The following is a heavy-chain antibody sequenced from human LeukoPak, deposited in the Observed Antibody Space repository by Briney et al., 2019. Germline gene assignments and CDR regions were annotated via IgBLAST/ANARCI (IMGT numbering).Heavy chain of an antibody. J-gene: IGHJ4*02. CDR3: ARGPPNWGYDN. Sequence: ASVKVSCKASGYTFTRYDFNWVQQATGQRPEWMGWMSPNSGDTGYAQKFQDRVTMTRNTSISTAYMELSSLRSDDTAVYYCARGPPNWGYDNWGPGTLVTVSS. D-gene: IGHD7-27*01. V-gene: IGHV1-8*01. CDR1: GYTFTRYD. CDR2: MSPNSGDT.